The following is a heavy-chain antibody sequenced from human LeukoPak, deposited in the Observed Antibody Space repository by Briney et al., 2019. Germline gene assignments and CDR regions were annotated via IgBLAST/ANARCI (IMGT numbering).Heavy chain of an antibody. Sequence: ASVEVSCKASGGTFSSYAISWVRQAPGQGLEWMGGIIPIFGTANYAQKFQGRVTMTEDTSTDTAYMELSSLRSEDTAVYYCATGVRGVIILGAFDIWGQGTMVTVSS. J-gene: IGHJ3*02. D-gene: IGHD3-10*01. CDR3: ATGVRGVIILGAFDI. V-gene: IGHV1-69*06. CDR1: GGTFSSYA. CDR2: IIPIFGTA.